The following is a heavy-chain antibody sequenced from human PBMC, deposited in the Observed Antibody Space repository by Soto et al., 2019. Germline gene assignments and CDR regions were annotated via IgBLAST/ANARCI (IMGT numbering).Heavy chain of an antibody. CDR2: IYSGGST. D-gene: IGHD3-22*01. Sequence: GGSLRLSCAASGFTVSSNYMSWVRQAPGKGLEWVSLIYSGGSTDYADSVKGRFTISRHSSKNTLYLQMNSLRAEDTAVYYCATFYDSSGYAPSYAFDIWGQGTMVTVSS. J-gene: IGHJ3*02. CDR1: GFTVSSNY. CDR3: ATFYDSSGYAPSYAFDI. V-gene: IGHV3-53*04.